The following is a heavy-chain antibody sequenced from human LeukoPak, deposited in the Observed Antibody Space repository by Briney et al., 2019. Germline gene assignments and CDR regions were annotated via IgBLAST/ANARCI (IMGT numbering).Heavy chain of an antibody. CDR1: GFTFTSYD. J-gene: IGHJ5*02. D-gene: IGHD3-10*01. CDR2: MNPNNGNT. Sequence: ASVTVSCKASGFTFTSYDINWVRQASGQGLEWMGWMNPNNGNTGYAQKFQGRVTMTRDASISTAYMELRGLRSEDTAVYYCVRDGEGVAISVNYWFDPWGQGTLVTVSS. CDR3: VRDGEGVAISVNYWFDP. V-gene: IGHV1-8*01.